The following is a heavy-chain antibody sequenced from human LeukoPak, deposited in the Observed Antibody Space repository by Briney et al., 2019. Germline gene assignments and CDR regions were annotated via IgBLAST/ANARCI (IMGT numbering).Heavy chain of an antibody. D-gene: IGHD2-2*01. CDR2: INARGDT. Sequence: SETLSLTCAVYGWSFNDYYWNWIRQPPGKGLEWIGEINARGDTNYNPSLKSRVTISVGTSKKQFSLRLTSMIAADTALYYCARGQVPAARGYNWFDPWGQGTLVTVSS. CDR3: ARGQVPAARGYNWFDP. CDR1: GWSFNDYY. J-gene: IGHJ5*02. V-gene: IGHV4-34*01.